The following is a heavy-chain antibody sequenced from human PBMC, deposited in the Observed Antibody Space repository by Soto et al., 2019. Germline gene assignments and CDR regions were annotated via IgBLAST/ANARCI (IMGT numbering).Heavy chain of an antibody. V-gene: IGHV1-69*01. J-gene: IGHJ6*02. CDR3: VAELDFGKLSVV. CDR2: TIPLFGTT. Sequence: QVQLVQSGVEVKKPGTSVRGSCKASGDTFKNSVISWVRQAPGQGLEWMGGTIPLFGTTDYAQKFQGRLTITTDESTTTAYMEVRRLTSEDTAVYYCVAELDFGKLSVVWGQGTTVIVSS. CDR1: GDTFKNSV. D-gene: IGHD3-10*01.